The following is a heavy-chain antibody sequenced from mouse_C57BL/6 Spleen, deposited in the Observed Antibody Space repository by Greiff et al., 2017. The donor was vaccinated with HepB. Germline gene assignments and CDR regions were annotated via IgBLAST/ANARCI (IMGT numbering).Heavy chain of an antibody. CDR2: ISYSGST. J-gene: IGHJ1*01. CDR3: ARYRPYYYGSSSDWYFDV. Sequence: EVKLVESGPGLAKPSQTLSLTCSVPGYSITSDYWNWIRKFPGNKLEYMGYISYSGSTYYNPSLKSRISITRDTSKNQYYLQLNSVTTEDTATYYCARYRPYYYGSSSDWYFDVWGSGTTVTVSS. D-gene: IGHD1-1*01. CDR1: GYSITSDY. V-gene: IGHV3-8*01.